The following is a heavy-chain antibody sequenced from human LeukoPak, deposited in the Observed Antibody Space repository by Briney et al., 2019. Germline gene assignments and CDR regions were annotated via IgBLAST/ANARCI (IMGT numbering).Heavy chain of an antibody. D-gene: IGHD6-6*01. CDR2: ISGSGGST. Sequence: PGGSLRLSCAASGFTFSSYAMSWVRQAPGKGLEWVSAISGSGGSTYYADSVKGRFTISRGNSKNTLYLQMNSLRAEDTAVYYCAKGDRRQLATFFDYWGQGTLVTVSS. CDR1: GFTFSSYA. V-gene: IGHV3-23*01. J-gene: IGHJ4*02. CDR3: AKGDRRQLATFFDY.